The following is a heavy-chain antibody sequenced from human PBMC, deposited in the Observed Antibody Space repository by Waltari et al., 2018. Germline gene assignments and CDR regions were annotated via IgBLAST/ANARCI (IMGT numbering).Heavy chain of an antibody. J-gene: IGHJ2*01. CDR2: ISSSSDWI. CDR1: GFTFTTYS. CDR3: AGIRRGYWFFDL. Sequence: DVQLVESGGGLVQPGGSLRRSGAASGFTFTTYSMNWVRQAPGKGLEWIAYISSSSDWIYSADSVKGRFTISRDNAKNSVYLQMNSLRADDTAVYYCAGIRRGYWFFDLWGRGTLVTVSS. D-gene: IGHD3-10*01. V-gene: IGHV3-48*04.